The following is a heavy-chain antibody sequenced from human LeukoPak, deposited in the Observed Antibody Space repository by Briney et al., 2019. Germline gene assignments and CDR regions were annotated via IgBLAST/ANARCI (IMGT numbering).Heavy chain of an antibody. Sequence: GGSLRLSCAASGFTFSSYGMHWVRQAPGKGLEWVAVISYDGSNKYYADSVKGRFTISRDNSKNTLYLQMNSLRAEDTAVYYCARDAYQGPAARGGDYWGQGTLVTVSS. D-gene: IGHD2-2*01. CDR1: GFTFSSYG. V-gene: IGHV3-30*03. J-gene: IGHJ4*02. CDR2: ISYDGSNK. CDR3: ARDAYQGPAARGGDY.